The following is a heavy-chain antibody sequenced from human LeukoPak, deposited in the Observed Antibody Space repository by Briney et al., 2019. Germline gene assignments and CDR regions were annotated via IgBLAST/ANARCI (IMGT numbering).Heavy chain of an antibody. Sequence: GRSLRLSCAASGFTFDDYAMHWVRQAPGKGLEWVSGISWNSGSIGYADSVKGRFTISRDNAKNSLYLQMNSLRAEDTAVYYCAKDEGLYGSPAGWFDPWGQGTLVTVSS. D-gene: IGHD3-10*01. CDR2: ISWNSGSI. J-gene: IGHJ5*02. V-gene: IGHV3-9*01. CDR3: AKDEGLYGSPAGWFDP. CDR1: GFTFDDYA.